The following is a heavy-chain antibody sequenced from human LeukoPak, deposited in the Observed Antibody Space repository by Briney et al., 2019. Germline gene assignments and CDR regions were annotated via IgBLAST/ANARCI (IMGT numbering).Heavy chain of an antibody. Sequence: GGSLRLSCAASGFTFSSYEMNWVRQAPGKGLEWVSYISSSGSTIWYADSVKGRFTISRDNAKNSLYLQMNNLRAEDTAVYYCVRLNWFDPWGQGTLVTVPS. V-gene: IGHV3-48*03. CDR1: GFTFSSYE. CDR3: VRLNWFDP. J-gene: IGHJ5*02. CDR2: ISSSGSTI.